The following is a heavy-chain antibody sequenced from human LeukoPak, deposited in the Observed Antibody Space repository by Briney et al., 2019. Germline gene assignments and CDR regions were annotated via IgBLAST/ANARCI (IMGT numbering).Heavy chain of an antibody. J-gene: IGHJ4*02. CDR3: SADRRYSPGY. D-gene: IGHD3-16*02. V-gene: IGHV3-15*01. CDR1: GFTFSNAW. CDR2: IKSKAVVGTI. Sequence: GGSLRLSCEGSGFTFSNAWMIWVRQAPGKGLEWVGRIKSKAVVGTIDYAAPVKGRFTISSDDSKNTLYLQMNSLKTEDTAVYYCSADRRYSPGYWGQGTLVTVSS.